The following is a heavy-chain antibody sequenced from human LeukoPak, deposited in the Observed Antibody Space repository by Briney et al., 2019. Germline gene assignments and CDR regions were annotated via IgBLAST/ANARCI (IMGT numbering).Heavy chain of an antibody. Sequence: GGSLRLSCAASGFTFRNYAIHWVRQAPGKGLKFVSAINDNGDSTFYANSVKGRFTASRDNSRNTAYLQMDSLTTEDLAVYYCTREGRSGGWPLDSWGQGILVSVSS. V-gene: IGHV3-64*01. CDR3: TREGRSGGWPLDS. J-gene: IGHJ4*02. D-gene: IGHD6-19*01. CDR1: GFTFRNYA. CDR2: INDNGDST.